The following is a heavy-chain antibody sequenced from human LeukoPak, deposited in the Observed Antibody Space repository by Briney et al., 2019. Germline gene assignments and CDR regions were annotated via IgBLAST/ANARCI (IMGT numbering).Heavy chain of an antibody. V-gene: IGHV3-21*01. D-gene: IGHD1-20*01. CDR2: ISSSSSYI. J-gene: IGHJ4*02. CDR1: GFTFSSYT. Sequence: GGSLRLSCAASGFTFSSYTMNWVRQAPGKGLEWVSLISSSSSYIFYADSVKGRYTISRDNAKKSLYLQMNSLRAEDTAVYYCARPLSGTTDFDYWGQGTLVTVSS. CDR3: ARPLSGTTDFDY.